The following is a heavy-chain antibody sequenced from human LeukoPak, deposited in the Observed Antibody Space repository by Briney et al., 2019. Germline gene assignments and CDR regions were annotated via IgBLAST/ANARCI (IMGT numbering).Heavy chain of an antibody. Sequence: SVKVSCKASGGTFSSYAISWVRQAPGQGLEWMGGIIPIFGTANYAQKFQGRVTMTRDTSTSTVYMELSSLRSEDTAVYYCARGPDYYYYGMDVWGQGTTVTVSS. CDR1: GGTFSSYA. CDR3: ARGPDYYYYGMDV. CDR2: IIPIFGTA. J-gene: IGHJ6*02. V-gene: IGHV1-69*05.